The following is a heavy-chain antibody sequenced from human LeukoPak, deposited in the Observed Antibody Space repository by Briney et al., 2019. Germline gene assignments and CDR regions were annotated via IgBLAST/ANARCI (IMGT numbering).Heavy chain of an antibody. CDR3: ARAKSTKYYFDY. CDR1: GFTFSSYA. Sequence: GGSLRLSCAASGFTFSSYAMHWVRQAPGKGLEWVAVISYDGSNKYYADSVKGRFTISRDNSKNTLHLQMNSLRAEDTAVYYCARAKSTKYYFDYWGQGTLVTVSS. J-gene: IGHJ4*02. CDR2: ISYDGSNK. V-gene: IGHV3-30-3*01.